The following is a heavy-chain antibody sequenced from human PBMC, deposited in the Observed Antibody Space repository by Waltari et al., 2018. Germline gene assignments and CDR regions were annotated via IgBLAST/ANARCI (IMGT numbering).Heavy chain of an antibody. D-gene: IGHD6-19*01. V-gene: IGHV4-30-2*01. CDR1: RGSLSRAGYS. Sequence: QLQLQESVSGLVKPSQTLSLTCAVSRGSLSRAGYSWSWIGQPPGKGLEWIGYIYESGSTHYNPSLKRRGTIALDRCKNQFSLKLSAVAAADTAVYYCVRDQGGGAVAGTWFHPWGQGTLVTVSS. J-gene: IGHJ5*02. CDR3: VRDQGGGAVAGTWFHP. CDR2: IYESGST.